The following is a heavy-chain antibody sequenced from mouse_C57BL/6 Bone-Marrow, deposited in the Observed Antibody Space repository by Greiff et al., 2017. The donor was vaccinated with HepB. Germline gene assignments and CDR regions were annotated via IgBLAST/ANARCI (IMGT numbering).Heavy chain of an antibody. CDR1: GYSFTDYN. J-gene: IGHJ4*01. Sequence: VQLKQSGPELVKPGASVKISCKASGYSFTDYNMNWVKQSNGKSLEWIGVINPNYGTTSYNQKFKGKATLTVDQSSSTAYMQLNSLTSEDSAVYYCARRGGSSYWYYAMDYWGQGTSVTVSS. V-gene: IGHV1-39*01. CDR3: ARRGGSSYWYYAMDY. D-gene: IGHD1-1*01. CDR2: INPNYGTT.